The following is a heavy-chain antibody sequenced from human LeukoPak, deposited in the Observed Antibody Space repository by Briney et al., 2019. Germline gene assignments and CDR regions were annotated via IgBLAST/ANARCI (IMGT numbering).Heavy chain of an antibody. D-gene: IGHD3-3*01. Sequence: SETLSLTCTVSGGSISSGGYYWSWIRQPPGKGLEWIGYIYHSGSTYYNPSLKSRVTISVDRSKNQFSLKLSSVTAADTAVYYCARGDDFWSGYYPYWGQGTLVTVSS. CDR3: ARGDDFWSGYYPY. CDR1: GGSISSGGYY. J-gene: IGHJ4*02. CDR2: IYHSGST. V-gene: IGHV4-30-2*01.